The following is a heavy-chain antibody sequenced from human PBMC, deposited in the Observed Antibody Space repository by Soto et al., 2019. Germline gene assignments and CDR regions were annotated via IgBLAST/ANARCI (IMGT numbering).Heavy chain of an antibody. D-gene: IGHD5-12*01. CDR3: ARSGYDFLYYYYGMDV. CDR1: GFPFDDFA. V-gene: IGHV3-30*17. J-gene: IGHJ6*02. Sequence: GGSLRLSCTGSGFPFDDFAINWVRQAPGKGLEWVAVISYDGSNKYYADSVKGRFTISRDNSKNTLYLQMNSLRAEDTAVYYCARSGYDFLYYYYGMDVWGQGTTVTVSS. CDR2: ISYDGSNK.